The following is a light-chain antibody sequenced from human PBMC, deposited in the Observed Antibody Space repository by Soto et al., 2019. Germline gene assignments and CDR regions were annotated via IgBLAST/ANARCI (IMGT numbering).Light chain of an antibody. Sequence: EIVLTQSPGTLSLSPGERATLSCRASQSVSSSYLGWYQQKPGQAPRLLIYGASSRPTGIPDRFSGSGSGTDFTLTISRLEPEDFAVYYCQQYGSSFSFTFGPGTKVDIK. CDR2: GAS. J-gene: IGKJ3*01. CDR3: QQYGSSFSFT. CDR1: QSVSSSY. V-gene: IGKV3-20*01.